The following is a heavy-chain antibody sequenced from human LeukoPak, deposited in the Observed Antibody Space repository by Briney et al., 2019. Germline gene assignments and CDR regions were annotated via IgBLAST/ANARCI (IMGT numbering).Heavy chain of an antibody. CDR1: GFIVNTNY. V-gene: IGHV3-53*01. D-gene: IGHD4-17*01. Sequence: GGSLRLSCAASGFIVNTNYINWVRQAPGKGLEWVSVVYADGATYYADSVKGRFTVSRDNSKNTLYLQMNGLRAEDTAVYFCARGGGYYGIDYWGQGTLVTVSS. CDR2: VYADGAT. CDR3: ARGGGYYGIDY. J-gene: IGHJ4*02.